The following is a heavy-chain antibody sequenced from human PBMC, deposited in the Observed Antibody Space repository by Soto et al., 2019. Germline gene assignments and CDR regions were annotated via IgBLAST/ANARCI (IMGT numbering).Heavy chain of an antibody. J-gene: IGHJ4*02. V-gene: IGHV3-7*04. CDR1: GFTFSSYW. CDR2: INQNGGEK. Sequence: GSLRLSCAASGFTFSSYWMSWVRQAPGKGLEWVANINQNGGEKYCVDSVKGRFTISRDNAKNSLYLQMNSLGAEDTAVYYCARAKLGDFDYWGQGTLVTVSS. CDR3: ARAKLGDFDY. D-gene: IGHD3-16*01.